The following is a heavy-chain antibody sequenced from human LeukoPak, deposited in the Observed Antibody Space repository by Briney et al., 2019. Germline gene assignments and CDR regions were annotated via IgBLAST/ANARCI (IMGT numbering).Heavy chain of an antibody. Sequence: PGGSLRLSCAASGFTFSSYGMHWVRRAPGKGLEWVAFIQYDGSNKYYVDSVKGRFTISRDNSKDTLYLQMNSLSAEDTAVYYRAKGFDFWSGRFDYWGQGTLVTVSS. CDR3: AKGFDFWSGRFDY. V-gene: IGHV3-30*02. J-gene: IGHJ4*02. D-gene: IGHD3-3*01. CDR2: IQYDGSNK. CDR1: GFTFSSYG.